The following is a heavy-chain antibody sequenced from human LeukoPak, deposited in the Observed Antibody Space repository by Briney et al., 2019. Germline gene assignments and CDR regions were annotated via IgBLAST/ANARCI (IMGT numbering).Heavy chain of an antibody. J-gene: IGHJ4*02. V-gene: IGHV1-46*01. D-gene: IGHD3-22*01. CDR3: AREGGGYYDSSGYLPFDY. CDR2: INPSDGST. Sequence: ASVKVSCKASGYTFPSYYMHWVRQAPGQGLEWMGIINPSDGSTTYAQKFQGRVTLTRDTSTSTVYMELSSLRSEDTAVYYCAREGGGYYDSSGYLPFDYWGQGTLVTVSS. CDR1: GYTFPSYY.